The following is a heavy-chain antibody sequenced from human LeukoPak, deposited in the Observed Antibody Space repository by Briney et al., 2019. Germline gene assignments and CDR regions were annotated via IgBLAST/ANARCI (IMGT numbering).Heavy chain of an antibody. CDR2: IYTSGSP. V-gene: IGHV4-61*02. CDR3: AREELELDAFDI. J-gene: IGHJ3*02. Sequence: PSQTLSLTCTVSGGSISSGSYYWSWIRQPAGKGLEWIGRIYTSGSPNYNPSLKSRVTISVDTSKNQFSLQLSSVTAADTVVYYCAREELELDAFDIWGQGTMVTVSS. CDR1: GGSISSGSYY. D-gene: IGHD1-7*01.